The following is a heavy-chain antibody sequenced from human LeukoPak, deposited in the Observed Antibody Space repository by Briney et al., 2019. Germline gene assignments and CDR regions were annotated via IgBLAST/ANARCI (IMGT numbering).Heavy chain of an antibody. J-gene: IGHJ4*02. CDR3: ATVPIAAAGIVYFDY. V-gene: IGHV1-24*01. CDR2: FDPEDGET. Sequence: ASVKVSCKVSGYTLTELSMHWVRQAPGKGLEWMGGFDPEDGETIYAQKFQGRVTMTEDTSTDTAYMELSSLRSEDTAVYYCATVPIAAAGIVYFDYWGQGTLVTVSS. CDR1: GYTLTELS. D-gene: IGHD6-13*01.